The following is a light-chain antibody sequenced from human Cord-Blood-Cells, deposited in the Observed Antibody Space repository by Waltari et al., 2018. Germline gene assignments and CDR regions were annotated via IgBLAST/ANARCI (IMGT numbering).Light chain of an antibody. Sequence: EIVMTQSPATLSVSPGERATLSCRASQSVSSNLAWYQQKPGQAPRILIYGASTRATXXPARFSGSGSGTEFTLTISSLQSEDFAVYYCQQYNNWWTFGQGTKVEIK. CDR1: QSVSSN. J-gene: IGKJ1*01. CDR2: GAS. CDR3: QQYNNWWT. V-gene: IGKV3-15*01.